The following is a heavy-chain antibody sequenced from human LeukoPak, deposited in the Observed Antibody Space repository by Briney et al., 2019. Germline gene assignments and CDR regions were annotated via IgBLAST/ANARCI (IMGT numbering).Heavy chain of an antibody. CDR2: IYSDGSRT. Sequence: GSLRLSCAGSGFTLSSNWMHWVRQGPGKGLVWVSRIYSDGSRTNYADSVKGRFTISGDNAKNTLYLQMNSLRAEDTAVYYCAKSPSSAAAGMYYFDYWGQGTLVTVSS. D-gene: IGHD6-13*01. CDR3: AKSPSSAAAGMYYFDY. CDR1: GFTLSSNW. J-gene: IGHJ4*02. V-gene: IGHV3-74*01.